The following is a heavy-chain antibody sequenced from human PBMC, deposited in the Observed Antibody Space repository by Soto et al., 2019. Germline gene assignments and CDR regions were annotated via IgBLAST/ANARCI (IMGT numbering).Heavy chain of an antibody. CDR3: ARDGRGAVVVAQRDYYSYYMDV. Sequence: SETLSLTCTVSGGSISSYYWSWIRQPPGKGLEWIGYIYYSGSTNYNPSLKSRVTISVDTSKNQFSLKLSSVTAADTAVYYCARDGRGAVVVAQRDYYSYYMDVWGKGTTVTLSS. V-gene: IGHV4-59*01. J-gene: IGHJ6*03. CDR2: IYYSGST. CDR1: GGSISSYY. D-gene: IGHD2-15*01.